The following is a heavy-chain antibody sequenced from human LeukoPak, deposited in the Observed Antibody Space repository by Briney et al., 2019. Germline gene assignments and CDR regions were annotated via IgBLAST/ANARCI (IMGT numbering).Heavy chain of an antibody. CDR1: GVSISSYY. CDR3: ARQNMYYYGSGPLNWFDP. V-gene: IGHV4-59*01. CDR2: FYYIGST. J-gene: IGHJ5*02. Sequence: SETLSLTCTVSGVSISSYYWSWIRQPPGKGLGWVGSFYYIGSTNYNPSLESRVTISVDTSKNQFSLRLSSVTAADTAVYYCARQNMYYYGSGPLNWFDPWGQGTLVTVSS. D-gene: IGHD3-10*01.